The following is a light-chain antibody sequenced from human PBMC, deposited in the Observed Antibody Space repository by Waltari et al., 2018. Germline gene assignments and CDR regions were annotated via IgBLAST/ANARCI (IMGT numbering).Light chain of an antibody. Sequence: QSALTQPASVSGSPGQSITISCPGTDSDVGSYDFVSWYQQHPGKAPHLIIYEVSNWPSGISIRFSASKSGKPASLTISGLHAEDEADYYCSSYTTSSAPGVFGTGTRVTVL. CDR2: EVS. J-gene: IGLJ1*01. CDR3: SSYTTSSAPGV. V-gene: IGLV2-14*01. CDR1: DSDVGSYDF.